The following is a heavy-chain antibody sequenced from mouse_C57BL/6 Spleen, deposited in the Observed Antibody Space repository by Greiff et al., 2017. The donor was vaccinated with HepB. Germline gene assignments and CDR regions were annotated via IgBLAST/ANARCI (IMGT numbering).Heavy chain of an antibody. CDR1: GFNIKNTY. CDR3: ARWGRAQGTAYPFDY. J-gene: IGHJ2*01. V-gene: IGHV14-3*01. Sequence: EVMLVESVAELVRPGASVKLSCTASGFNIKNTYMHWVKQRPEQGLEWIGRIDPANGNTKYAPKFQGKATITADTSSNTAYLQLSSLTSEDTAIYYCARWGRAQGTAYPFDYWGQGTTLTVSS. CDR2: IDPANGNT. D-gene: IGHD3-2*02.